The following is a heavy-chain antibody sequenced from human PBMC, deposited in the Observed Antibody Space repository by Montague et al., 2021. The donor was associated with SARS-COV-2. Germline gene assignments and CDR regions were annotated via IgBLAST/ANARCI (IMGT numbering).Heavy chain of an antibody. D-gene: IGHD4-23*01. Sequence: SKTLSLTCTVSGGSITGYYWSWLRRSPGKGLEWIAYIYDGGAVNYNPSLWSRVTISTDTSKNQLSLKVNSVTAADTAVYYCVRDHPYGGPRGAYDIWGQGTVVTVSS. J-gene: IGHJ3*02. CDR2: IYDGGAV. CDR3: VRDHPYGGPRGAYDI. CDR1: GGSITGYY. V-gene: IGHV4-59*01.